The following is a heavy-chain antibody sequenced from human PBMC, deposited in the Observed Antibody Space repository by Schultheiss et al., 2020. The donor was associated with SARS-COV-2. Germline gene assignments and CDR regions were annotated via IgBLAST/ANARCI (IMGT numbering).Heavy chain of an antibody. CDR1: GFTFSSYG. J-gene: IGHJ6*02. V-gene: IGHV3-30*02. Sequence: GGSLRLSCAASGFTFSSYGMHWVRQAPGKGLEWVAFIRYDGSNKYYADSVKGRFTISRDNSKNTLYLQMNSLRAEDTAVYYCARGATHYYGMDVWGQGTTVTVSS. CDR2: IRYDGSNK. CDR3: ARGATHYYGMDV.